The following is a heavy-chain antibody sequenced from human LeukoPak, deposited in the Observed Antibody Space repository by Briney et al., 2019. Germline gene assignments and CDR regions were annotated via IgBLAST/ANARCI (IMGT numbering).Heavy chain of an antibody. Sequence: PSETLSLTCTVSGGSISSSSYYWGWIRQPPGKGLEWIGSIYYTGNTYYNASLKSRVTISVDTSKHQFPLKLSSVTAADTAVYYCARDLWGSGIDNWGQGTLVTVSS. D-gene: IGHD3-10*01. J-gene: IGHJ4*02. CDR3: ARDLWGSGIDN. CDR1: GGSISSSSYY. CDR2: IYYTGNT. V-gene: IGHV4-39*06.